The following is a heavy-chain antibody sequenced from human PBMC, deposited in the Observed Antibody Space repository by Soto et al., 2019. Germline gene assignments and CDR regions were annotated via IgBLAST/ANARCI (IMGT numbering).Heavy chain of an antibody. CDR1: GGSISSGGYS. D-gene: IGHD6-19*01. Sequence: PSETLSLTCAVSGGSISSGGYSWSWIRQPPGKGLEWIGYIYHSVSTYYNPSLKSRVTISVDRSKNQFSLKLSSVTAADTAVYYCATSIKAVAGAIVAFDSWGQGTMVTVSS. CDR2: IYHSVST. CDR3: ATSIKAVAGAIVAFDS. V-gene: IGHV4-30-2*01. J-gene: IGHJ3*02.